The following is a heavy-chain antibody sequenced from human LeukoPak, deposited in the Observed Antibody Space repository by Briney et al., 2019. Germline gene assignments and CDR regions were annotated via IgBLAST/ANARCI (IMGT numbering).Heavy chain of an antibody. D-gene: IGHD3-3*01. CDR3: ARGHDWSGAFDI. J-gene: IGHJ3*02. Sequence: ASVKVSCKASSYSLTSYGFSWVRQAPGQGLEWMGWISAYNGNTKYAQKLQGRVTMTTDTSTSTAYMELRSLRSDDTAVYYCARGHDWSGAFDIWGQGTMVTVSS. V-gene: IGHV1-18*01. CDR2: ISAYNGNT. CDR1: SYSLTSYG.